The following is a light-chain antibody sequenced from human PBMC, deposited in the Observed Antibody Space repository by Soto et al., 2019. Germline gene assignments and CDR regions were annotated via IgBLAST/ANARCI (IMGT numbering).Light chain of an antibody. V-gene: IGLV2-14*02. CDR1: KNNLGSYDL. Sequence: QSVLTQPASVSGSPGQSITVSCTGTKNNLGSYDLVSWYQKYPDKAPTLLIYEATKRPSGISDRFSGSKSGFTASLTVSGLQAEDEAAYYCSSYAGGIKWVFGGGTKLTVL. CDR3: SSYAGGIKWV. CDR2: EAT. J-gene: IGLJ3*02.